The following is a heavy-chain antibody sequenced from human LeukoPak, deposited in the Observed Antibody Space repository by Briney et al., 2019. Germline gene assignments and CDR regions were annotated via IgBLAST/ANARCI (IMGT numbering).Heavy chain of an antibody. CDR3: ARDSSGSYRIAFDK. J-gene: IGHJ3*02. V-gene: IGHV1-2*02. Sequence: ASVKVSCKASGYTFTGYYIHWVRQAPGQGLEWMGWINPNSGGTNYAQKFQGRVTMTRDTSISTAYMELRRLRSDDTAVYYCARDSSGSYRIAFDKWGQGTMVTASS. CDR2: INPNSGGT. D-gene: IGHD1-26*01. CDR1: GYTFTGYY.